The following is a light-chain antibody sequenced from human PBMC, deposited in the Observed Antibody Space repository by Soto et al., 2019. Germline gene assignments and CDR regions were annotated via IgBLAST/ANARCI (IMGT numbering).Light chain of an antibody. Sequence: QSALTQSASVSGSPGQSIPVSCTGTRGDVGGYNYVTWYQQHPGKAPNLIIYDVSNRPLGVSTRFSGSKSGNTSSLTISGLQAEDEADYSCSSYTSTNSWVFGGGTTLAVL. V-gene: IGLV2-14*01. CDR1: RGDVGGYNY. J-gene: IGLJ3*02. CDR2: DVS. CDR3: SSYTSTNSWV.